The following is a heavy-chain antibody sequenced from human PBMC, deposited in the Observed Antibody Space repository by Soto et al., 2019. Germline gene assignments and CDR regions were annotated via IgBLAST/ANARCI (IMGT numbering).Heavy chain of an antibody. Sequence: TLSLTCTVSGGSISSGDYYWSWIRQSPGKGLEWIGYIYYSGSTYYNPSLKSRVTISVDTSKNQFSLKLSSVTAADTAVYYCARGSLEWLFSWFDPWGQVTLVTVSS. J-gene: IGHJ5*02. CDR3: ARGSLEWLFSWFDP. CDR1: GGSISSGDYY. D-gene: IGHD3-3*01. CDR2: IYYSGST. V-gene: IGHV4-30-4*01.